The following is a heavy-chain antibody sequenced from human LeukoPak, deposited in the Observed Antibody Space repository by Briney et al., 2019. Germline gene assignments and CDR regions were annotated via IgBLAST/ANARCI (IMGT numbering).Heavy chain of an antibody. CDR1: GGSISSYY. Sequence: SETPSLTCTVSGGSISSYYWSWIRQPPGKGLEWIGYIYYSGSTNYNPSLKSRVTISVDTSKNQFSLKLSSVTAADTAVYYCARGGAVAGTASDYWGQGTLVTVSS. CDR2: IYYSGST. V-gene: IGHV4-59*01. CDR3: ARGGAVAGTASDY. J-gene: IGHJ4*02. D-gene: IGHD6-19*01.